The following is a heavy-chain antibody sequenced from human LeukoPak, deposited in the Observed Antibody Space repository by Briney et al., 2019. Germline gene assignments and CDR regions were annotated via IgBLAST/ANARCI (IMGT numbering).Heavy chain of an antibody. D-gene: IGHD6-19*01. J-gene: IGHJ4*02. CDR1: GFTFRSHA. CDR2: ISGSGGCT. Sequence: GGSLRLSCAASGFTFRSHAMNWVRQAPGKGLEWVSAISGSGGCTYYADSVKGRFTISRDNSKHTLYVQMNSLRPEDTTLYHCAKVMAVAARRGNIDYWGQGTLVTVSS. CDR3: AKVMAVAARRGNIDY. V-gene: IGHV3-23*01.